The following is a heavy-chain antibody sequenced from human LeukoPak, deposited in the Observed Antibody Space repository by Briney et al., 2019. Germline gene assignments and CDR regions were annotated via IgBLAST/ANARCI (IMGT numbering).Heavy chain of an antibody. Sequence: SETLPLTCTVSGGSISGRHWTWIRQPPGTGLEWIGYFYDSGDFNYNPSLKSRVTIWMDMSNNQFSLTMSSVTAADTAMYYCARLLRPGGRKGDAFDIWGQGTLVTVSS. V-gene: IGHV4-59*08. CDR3: ARLLRPGGRKGDAFDI. CDR2: FYDSGDF. CDR1: GGSISGRH. D-gene: IGHD1-26*01. J-gene: IGHJ3*02.